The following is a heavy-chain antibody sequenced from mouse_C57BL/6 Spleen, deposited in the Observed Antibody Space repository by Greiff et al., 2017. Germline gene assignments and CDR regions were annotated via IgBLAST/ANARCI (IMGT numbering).Heavy chain of an antibody. J-gene: IGHJ1*03. CDR1: GFTFTDYW. CDR2: IYPGSGST. D-gene: IGHD1-1*01. V-gene: IGHV1-55*01. CDR3: ATTVVAHWYFDV. Sequence: QVQLQQPGAELVKPGASVKMSCTASGFTFTDYWMTWVKQRPEQGLAWIGYIYPGSGSTNYAEKFKSKATLTVDTSSSTPYMQLSSLTSEDSAVYYCATTVVAHWYFDVWGTGTTVTVSS.